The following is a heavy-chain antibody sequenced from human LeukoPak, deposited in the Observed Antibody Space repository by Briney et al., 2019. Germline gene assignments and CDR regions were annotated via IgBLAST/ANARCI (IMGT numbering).Heavy chain of an antibody. J-gene: IGHJ4*02. Sequence: GGSLRLSCAASGFTFSSYGMHWVRQAPGKGLEWVAVISYDGSNKYYADSVKGRFTISRDNSKNTLYLQMNSLRAEDTAVYYCARVEIPIVVVPAAMGSFDYWGQGTLVTVSS. D-gene: IGHD2-2*01. CDR3: ARVEIPIVVVPAAMGSFDY. CDR1: GFTFSSYG. V-gene: IGHV3-30*19. CDR2: ISYDGSNK.